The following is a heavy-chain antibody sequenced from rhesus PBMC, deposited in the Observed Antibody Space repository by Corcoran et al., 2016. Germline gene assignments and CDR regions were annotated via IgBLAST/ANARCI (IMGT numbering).Heavy chain of an antibody. CDR3: ARQLMGAFDY. CDR2: INSGGDST. D-gene: IGHD1-1*01. Sequence: EVQLVATGGGLVPPAGSLQLPFEASGFTSLRNGLPWFILAPGKWLEWVSTINSGGDSTFYADAVKGRFTISRDNSKNTLSLQMNSLRPEDTAVDYCARQLMGAFDYWGQGLLVTVSS. J-gene: IGHJ4*01. CDR1: GFTSLRNG. V-gene: IGHV3S5*01.